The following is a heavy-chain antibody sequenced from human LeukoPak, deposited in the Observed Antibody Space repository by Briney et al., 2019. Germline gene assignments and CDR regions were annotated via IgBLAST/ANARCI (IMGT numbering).Heavy chain of an antibody. Sequence: SETLSLTCTVSGYSISSGYYWGWIRPPPGKGLEWIGSIYHSGSTYYNPSLKSRVTISVDTSKNQFSLKLSSVTAADTAVYYCARANGSGWYYIDYWGQGTLVTVSS. D-gene: IGHD6-19*01. CDR2: IYHSGST. J-gene: IGHJ4*02. CDR3: ARANGSGWYYIDY. CDR1: GYSISSGYY. V-gene: IGHV4-38-2*02.